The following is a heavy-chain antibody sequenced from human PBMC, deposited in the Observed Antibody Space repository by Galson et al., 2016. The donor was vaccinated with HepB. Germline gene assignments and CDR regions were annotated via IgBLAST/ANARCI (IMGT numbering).Heavy chain of an antibody. V-gene: IGHV2-70*01. CDR3: ARVDSSRHYRPRFDH. Sequence: PALVKPTQTLTLTCTFSGFALSAPGMCVSWIRQPPGTALEWLALIDWDDFAYYSTSRKTRLTISKDTSKNQVVLRMTNMDPMDTATYYCARVDSSRHYRPRFDHWGQGALVTVSS. D-gene: IGHD3-22*01. CDR2: IDWDDFA. CDR1: GFALSAPGMC. J-gene: IGHJ4*02.